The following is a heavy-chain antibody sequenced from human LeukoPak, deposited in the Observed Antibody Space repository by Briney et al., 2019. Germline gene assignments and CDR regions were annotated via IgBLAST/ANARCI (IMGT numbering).Heavy chain of an antibody. CDR1: GGSISSSSYY. J-gene: IGHJ5*02. CDR3: ARHPGVVVPAAMPYGFDP. Sequence: SETLSLTCTVSGGSISSSSYYWGWIRQPPGKGLEWIGSIYYSGSTYYNPSLKSRVTISVDTSKNQFSLKLSSVTAADTAVYYCARHPGVVVPAAMPYGFDPWGQGTLVTVSS. V-gene: IGHV4-39*01. D-gene: IGHD2-2*01. CDR2: IYYSGST.